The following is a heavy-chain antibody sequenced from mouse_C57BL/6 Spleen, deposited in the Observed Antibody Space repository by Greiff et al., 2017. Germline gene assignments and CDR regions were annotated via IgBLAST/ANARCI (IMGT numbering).Heavy chain of an antibody. J-gene: IGHJ2*01. Sequence: DVKLVESGGGLVKPGGSLKLSCAASGFTFSDYGMHWVRQAPEKGLEWVAYISSGSSTIYYADTVKGRFTISRDNAKNTLFLQMTSLRSEDTARYYCARGGRGYFDYWGQGTTLTVSS. CDR2: ISSGSSTI. CDR3: ARGGRGYFDY. V-gene: IGHV5-17*01. CDR1: GFTFSDYG. D-gene: IGHD3-3*01.